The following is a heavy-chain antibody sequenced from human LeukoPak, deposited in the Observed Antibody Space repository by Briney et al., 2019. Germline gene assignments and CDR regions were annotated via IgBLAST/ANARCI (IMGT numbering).Heavy chain of an antibody. Sequence: PSGTLSLTCAVYGGSFSGYYWSWIRQPPGKGLEWIGEINHSGSTNYNPSLKSRVTISVDTSKNQFSLKLSSVTAADTAVYYCARLMVRGKNYYYYYYMDVWGKGTTVTISS. CDR3: ARLMVRGKNYYYYYYMDV. J-gene: IGHJ6*03. V-gene: IGHV4-34*01. CDR1: GGSFSGYY. CDR2: INHSGST. D-gene: IGHD3-10*01.